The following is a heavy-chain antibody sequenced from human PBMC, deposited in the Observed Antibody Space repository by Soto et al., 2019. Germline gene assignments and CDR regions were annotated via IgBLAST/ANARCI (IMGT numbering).Heavy chain of an antibody. D-gene: IGHD4-17*01. CDR3: ARDYYGALDY. Sequence: QVQLQESGPGLVKPSQTLSLTCTVSGGSISRGGYYWSWIRQHPGKGLEWIGYIYYSGSTYYNPSPKSRITISVDTSKNQFSLKLSSVTAADTAVYYCARDYYGALDYWGQGTLVTVSS. J-gene: IGHJ4*02. V-gene: IGHV4-31*03. CDR2: IYYSGST. CDR1: GGSISRGGYY.